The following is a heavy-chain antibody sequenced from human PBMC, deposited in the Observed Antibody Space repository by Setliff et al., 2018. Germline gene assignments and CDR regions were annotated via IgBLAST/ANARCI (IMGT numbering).Heavy chain of an antibody. CDR2: INPNSGGT. CDR1: GYTFTGPY. Sequence: GASVKVSCKASGYTFTGPYMHWVRQAPGQGLEWMGWINPNSGGTNYEQKFKGRVTMTRDTSISTAYMELSRLRSDDTAVYYCARAYYDILTGRSENYFDYWGQGTLVTVSS. J-gene: IGHJ4*02. D-gene: IGHD3-9*01. V-gene: IGHV1-2*02. CDR3: ARAYYDILTGRSENYFDY.